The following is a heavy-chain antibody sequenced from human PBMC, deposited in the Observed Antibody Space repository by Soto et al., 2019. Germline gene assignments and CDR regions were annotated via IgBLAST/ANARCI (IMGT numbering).Heavy chain of an antibody. CDR1: GGTFSSYA. V-gene: IGHV1-69*06. CDR2: IIPIFGTA. CDR3: ARDTSNSSSSRYYYYGMDV. J-gene: IGHJ6*02. D-gene: IGHD6-6*01. Sequence: GASVKVSCKASGGTFSSYAISWVRQAPGQGLKWMGGIIPIFGTANYAQKFQGRVTITADKSTSTAYMELSSLRSEDTAVYYCARDTSNSSSSRYYYYGMDVWGQGATVTVSS.